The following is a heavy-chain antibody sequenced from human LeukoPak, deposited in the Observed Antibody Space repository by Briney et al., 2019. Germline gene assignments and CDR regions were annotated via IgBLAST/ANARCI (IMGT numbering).Heavy chain of an antibody. J-gene: IGHJ4*02. Sequence: PGGSLRLSCAASGFTFSSYGMHWVRQAPGKGLEWVSVISYDGSKKYYANSVKGRFTISRDNSKNTLYLQMNSLRAEDTAVYYCAKDWDYISAGDYWGQGTLVSVPS. CDR1: GFTFSSYG. V-gene: IGHV3-30*18. D-gene: IGHD3-9*01. CDR3: AKDWDYISAGDY. CDR2: ISYDGSKK.